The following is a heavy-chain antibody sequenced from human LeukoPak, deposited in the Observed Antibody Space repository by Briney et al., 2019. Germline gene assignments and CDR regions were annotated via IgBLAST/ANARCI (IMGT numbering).Heavy chain of an antibody. V-gene: IGHV3-74*01. CDR2: ISDDGSYT. CDR3: ASFGISWRSSY. D-gene: IGHD2-21*01. CDR1: GFSFSSHW. J-gene: IGHJ4*02. Sequence: GGSLRLSCAASGFSFSSHWVHWVRQAPGKGLVWVSRISDDGSYTSNVDSVKGRFTISRDNVNNMLYLHINSLRAEDTAVYYCASFGISWRSSYWGQGTLVTVSS.